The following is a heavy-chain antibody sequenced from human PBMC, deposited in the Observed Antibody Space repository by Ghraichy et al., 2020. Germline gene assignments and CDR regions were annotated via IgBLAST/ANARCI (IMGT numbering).Heavy chain of an antibody. CDR3: AKGPFYYDSSGYVPDYFDY. V-gene: IGHV3-23*01. CDR2: ISCSGGST. Sequence: GGSLRLSCAASGFTFSSYAMSWVRQAPGKGLEWVSAISCSGGSTYYADSVKGRFTISRDNSKNTLYLQMNSLRAEDTAVYYCAKGPFYYDSSGYVPDYFDYWGQGTLVTVSS. D-gene: IGHD3-22*01. CDR1: GFTFSSYA. J-gene: IGHJ4*02.